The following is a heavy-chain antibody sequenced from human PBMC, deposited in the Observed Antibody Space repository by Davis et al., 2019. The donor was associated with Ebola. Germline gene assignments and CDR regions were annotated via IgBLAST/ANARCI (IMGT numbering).Heavy chain of an antibody. CDR1: GFTFSKHA. Sequence: GGSLRLSCAASGFTFSKHAMSWVRLAPGKGLEWVSGISGSGGITYHADSVKGRFTISRDNSKNTLYLQMNSLRAEDTAVYFCAGLYCSRGTCHFDSWGQGVLVTVSS. V-gene: IGHV3-23*01. D-gene: IGHD2-15*01. J-gene: IGHJ5*01. CDR3: AGLYCSRGTCHFDS. CDR2: ISGSGGIT.